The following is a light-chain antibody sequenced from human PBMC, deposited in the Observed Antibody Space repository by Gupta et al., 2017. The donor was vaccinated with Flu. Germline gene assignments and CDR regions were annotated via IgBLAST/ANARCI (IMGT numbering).Light chain of an antibody. CDR2: GAS. Sequence: EIVLTQSPGTLSLSPGERATLSCRTSQSVSSSYLAWYQQKPGQAPRLLIYGASSRATGIPDRFSGSGSGTDFTLTISRLEPEDFAVYYCQQDGSSPNNFGQGTKLEIK. CDR3: QQDGSSPNN. J-gene: IGKJ2*01. V-gene: IGKV3-20*01. CDR1: QSVSSSY.